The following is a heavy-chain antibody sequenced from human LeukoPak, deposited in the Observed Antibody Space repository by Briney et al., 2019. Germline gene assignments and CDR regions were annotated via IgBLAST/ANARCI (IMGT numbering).Heavy chain of an antibody. D-gene: IGHD1-26*01. CDR3: ARLLEWELSFDY. CDR1: GYTFTNYG. V-gene: IGHV1-18*01. CDR2: ISSYNGNT. J-gene: IGHJ4*02. Sequence: ASVKVSCKASGYTFTNYGISWVRQAPGQGLEWMGWISSYNGNTNYAQNLQGRVTMTTDTSTSTAYMGLRSLRSDDTAVYYCARLLEWELSFDYWGQGTLVTVSS.